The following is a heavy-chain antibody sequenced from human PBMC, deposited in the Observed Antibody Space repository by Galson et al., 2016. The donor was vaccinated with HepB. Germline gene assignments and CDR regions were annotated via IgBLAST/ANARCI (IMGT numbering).Heavy chain of an antibody. J-gene: IGHJ6*02. CDR3: ARDPYGSRNVRPRGGMDV. CDR1: GFALSTFG. D-gene: IGHD3-10*01. Sequence: SLRLSCAASGFALSTFGIHWVRQAPGKGLEWVAVIWGDGNTKYYADSVKGRFTISRDNSKNTVYLQMNSLRAEDTAVYFCARDPYGSRNVRPRGGMDVWGQGTTVTVSS. V-gene: IGHV3-33*01. CDR2: IWGDGNTK.